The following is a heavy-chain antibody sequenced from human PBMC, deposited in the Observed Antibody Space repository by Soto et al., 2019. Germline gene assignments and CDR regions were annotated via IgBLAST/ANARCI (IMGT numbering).Heavy chain of an antibody. CDR1: GGSFSGYY. D-gene: IGHD2-2*01. J-gene: IGHJ6*02. CDR3: ARERSSVVPAAISYYYYYYGMDV. V-gene: IGHV4-34*01. Sequence: SETLSLTCAVYGGSFSGYYWSWIRQPPGKGLEWIGEINHSGSTNYNPSLKSRVTISVDTSKNQFSLKLSSVPAADTAVYYCARERSSVVPAAISYYYYYYGMDVWGQGTTVTVS. CDR2: INHSGST.